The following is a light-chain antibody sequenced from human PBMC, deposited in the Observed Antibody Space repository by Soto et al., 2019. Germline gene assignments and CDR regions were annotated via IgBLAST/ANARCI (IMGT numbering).Light chain of an antibody. J-gene: IGKJ4*01. CDR3: QPYNNWPLT. V-gene: IGKV3-15*01. Sequence: EIVVTQSPATLSVSPGERATRSCRASQSVSNNYLAWYQHKPGQTPRLLIYDTSTRATGVPTRFSGSRSGAEFTLTINSLQSEDFAVYYCQPYNNWPLTFGGGTKVDIK. CDR2: DTS. CDR1: QSVSNN.